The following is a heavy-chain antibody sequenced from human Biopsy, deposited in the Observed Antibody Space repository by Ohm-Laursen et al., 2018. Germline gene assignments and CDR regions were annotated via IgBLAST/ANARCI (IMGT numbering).Heavy chain of an antibody. J-gene: IGHJ2*01. CDR1: GGSIGSFY. CDR2: IYDRGSTA. D-gene: IGHD3-22*01. CDR3: ARDRGYYSDRTVPGYFDL. V-gene: IGHV4-59*01. Sequence: SDTLSLTCTVSGGSIGSFYWTWIRQPPGQGLENIGYIYDRGSTANYNPSLESRVAISVDTSKNHFSLRLRSVTPADTAIYYCARDRGYYSDRTVPGYFDLWGRGTLVTVSS.